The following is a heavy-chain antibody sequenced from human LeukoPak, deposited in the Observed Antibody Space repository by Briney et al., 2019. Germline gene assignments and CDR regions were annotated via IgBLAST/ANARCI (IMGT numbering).Heavy chain of an antibody. J-gene: IGHJ4*02. CDR3: ARGPLDYDDYFDY. CDR2: IVPILGIA. V-gene: IGHV1-69*04. CDR1: GYTFTNYG. Sequence: GASVKVSCKASGYTFTNYGISWVRQAPGQGLEWMGRIVPILGIANYAQKFQGRVTITADKSTSTAYMELSSLRSEDSAVYYCARGPLDYDDYFDYWGQGTLVTVSS. D-gene: IGHD4-17*01.